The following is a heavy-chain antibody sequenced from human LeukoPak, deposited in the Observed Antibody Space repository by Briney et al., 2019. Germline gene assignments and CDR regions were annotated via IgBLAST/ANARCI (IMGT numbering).Heavy chain of an antibody. V-gene: IGHV4-30-2*03. J-gene: IGHJ1*01. CDR3: ARAPGLAVAPRP. Sequence: GSHYYSGSTYYNPSLKSRVTISVDTSKNQFSLKLSSVTAADTAVYYCARAPGLAVAPRPWGQGTLVTVSS. CDR2: HYYSGST. D-gene: IGHD6-19*01.